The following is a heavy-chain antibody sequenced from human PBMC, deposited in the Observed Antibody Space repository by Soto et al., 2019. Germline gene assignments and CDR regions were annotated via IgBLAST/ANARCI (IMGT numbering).Heavy chain of an antibody. CDR2: IYYSGST. V-gene: IGHV4-30-4*01. Sequence: IRQPPGKGLEWIGYIYYSGSTYYNPSLKSRVTISVDTSKNQFSLKLSSVTAADTAVYYCAREAHQLTYPEDYDYDGRSVWCQGTTVTVS. J-gene: IGHJ6*02. CDR3: AREAHQLTYPEDYDYDGRSV. D-gene: IGHD1-1*01.